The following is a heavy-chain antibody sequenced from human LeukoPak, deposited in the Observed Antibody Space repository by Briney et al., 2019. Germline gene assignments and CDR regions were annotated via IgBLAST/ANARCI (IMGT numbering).Heavy chain of an antibody. CDR1: GYTFTGYY. D-gene: IGHD3-10*01. V-gene: IGHV1-46*01. Sequence: ASVKVSCKASGYTFTGYYMHWVRQAPGQGLEWMGIINPSGGSTSYAQKFQGRVTMTRDTSTSTVYMELSSLRSEDTAVYYCARDSRGFGEPDYWGQGTLVTVSS. CDR3: ARDSRGFGEPDY. CDR2: INPSGGST. J-gene: IGHJ4*02.